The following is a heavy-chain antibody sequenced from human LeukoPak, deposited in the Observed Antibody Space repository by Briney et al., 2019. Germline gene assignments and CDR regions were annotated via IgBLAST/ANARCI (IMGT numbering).Heavy chain of an antibody. J-gene: IGHJ4*02. CDR2: ISSSSSYI. CDR1: GFTFSSYS. Sequence: PGGSLRLSCAASGFTFSSYSMNWVRQAPGKGLEWVSSISSSSSYIYYADSVKGRFTISRDNAKNSLYLQMNSLRAEDTAVYYCARHYDSSGYRGNYFDYWGQGTLVTVSS. CDR3: ARHYDSSGYRGNYFDY. D-gene: IGHD3-22*01. V-gene: IGHV3-21*01.